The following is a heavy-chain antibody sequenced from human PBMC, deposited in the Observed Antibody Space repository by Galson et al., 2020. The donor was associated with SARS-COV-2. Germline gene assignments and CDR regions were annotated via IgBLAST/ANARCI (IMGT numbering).Heavy chain of an antibody. CDR1: GFTFSRYG. D-gene: IGHD6-13*01. Sequence: GESLKISCAASGFTFSRYGMHWVRQAPGKGLEWVAFIRFDGSNKFYADSVKGRFTISRDTSRNTLHLQINSLRTEDTAVYYCAKGSLHAMATADALDYWGQGTLVSVSS. CDR2: IRFDGSNK. CDR3: AKGSLHAMATADALDY. V-gene: IGHV3-30*02. J-gene: IGHJ4*02.